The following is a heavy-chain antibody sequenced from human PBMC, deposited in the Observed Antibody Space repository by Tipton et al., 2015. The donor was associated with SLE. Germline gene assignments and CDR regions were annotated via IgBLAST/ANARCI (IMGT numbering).Heavy chain of an antibody. D-gene: IGHD3-16*01. V-gene: IGHV3-21*01. CDR2: ISSSSTYI. Sequence: SLRLSCAASGFTFSSYSMNWVRQAPGKGLEWVSSISSSSTYICYADSVKGRFTISRDNAKNSLYLQMNSLRAEDTAVYYCARDLRGGAPGYWGQGTLVTVSS. CDR3: ARDLRGGAPGY. J-gene: IGHJ4*02. CDR1: GFTFSSYS.